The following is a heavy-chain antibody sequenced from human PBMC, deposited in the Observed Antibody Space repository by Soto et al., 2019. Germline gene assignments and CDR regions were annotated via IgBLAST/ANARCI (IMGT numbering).Heavy chain of an antibody. CDR2: VFYSGSA. CDR3: ARLSTVATLGFFDY. D-gene: IGHD4-17*01. Sequence: SETLSLTCTVSGGSINSGDYYWSWIRQSPGKGLEWIGYVFYSGSAYYKPSLKSRVMISIDTSKNHFSLMLSFVTAADTAVYYCARLSTVATLGFFDYWGQGTLVTLSS. V-gene: IGHV4-30-4*01. J-gene: IGHJ4*02. CDR1: GGSINSGDYY.